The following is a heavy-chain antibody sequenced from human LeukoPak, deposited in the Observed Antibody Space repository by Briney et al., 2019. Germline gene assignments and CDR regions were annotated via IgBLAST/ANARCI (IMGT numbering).Heavy chain of an antibody. V-gene: IGHV4-30-4*01. CDR3: ATVNYRAGALDI. CDR1: GGSISSGDYY. D-gene: IGHD5-24*01. Sequence: SETLSLTCAVSGGSISSGDYYWSWIRQPPGKGLEWIGYIYYSGSTYYNPSLKSRVTISVDTSKNQFSLKLSSVTAADTAVYYCATVNYRAGALDIWGQGTVVTVSS. J-gene: IGHJ3*02. CDR2: IYYSGST.